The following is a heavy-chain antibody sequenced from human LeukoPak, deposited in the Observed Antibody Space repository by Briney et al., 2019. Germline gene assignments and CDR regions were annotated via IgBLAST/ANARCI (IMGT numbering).Heavy chain of an antibody. CDR1: GGSISSYY. J-gene: IGHJ6*04. D-gene: IGHD2-15*01. CDR2: IYYSGST. Sequence: TSETLSLTCTVSGGSISSYYWSWIRQPPGKGLEWIGYIYYSGSTNYNPSLKSRVTISVDTSKNQFSLKLSSVTAADTAVYYCARGYCSGGSCYSDYYYYGMDVWGKGTTVTVSS. CDR3: ARGYCSGGSCYSDYYYYGMDV. V-gene: IGHV4-59*12.